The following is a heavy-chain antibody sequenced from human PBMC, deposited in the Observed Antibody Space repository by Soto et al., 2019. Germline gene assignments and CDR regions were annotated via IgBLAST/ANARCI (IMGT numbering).Heavy chain of an antibody. Sequence: SETLSLTCTVSVGSISSYYWSWIRQPPGKGLEWIGYIYYSGSTNYNPSLKSRVTISVDTSKNQFSLKLSSVTAADTAVYYCARVISSSMVNWFDPWGQGTLVTVSS. V-gene: IGHV4-59*01. J-gene: IGHJ5*02. CDR1: VGSISSYY. CDR2: IYYSGST. D-gene: IGHD6-13*01. CDR3: ARVISSSMVNWFDP.